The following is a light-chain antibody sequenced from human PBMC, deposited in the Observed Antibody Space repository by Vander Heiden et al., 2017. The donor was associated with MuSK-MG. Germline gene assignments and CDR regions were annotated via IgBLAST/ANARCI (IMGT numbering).Light chain of an antibody. CDR2: EGS. Sequence: DIVMTQTPLSLSVTPGQPASISCKSSQSLLYSDGKTYLYWYLQKPGQPPQLLISEGSNRGSGVPDRFSGSGAGTDFTLKISRVEAEDFGVYYCRQRVQLPWTFGQGTKVEIK. V-gene: IGKV2D-29*01. J-gene: IGKJ1*01. CDR3: RQRVQLPWT. CDR1: QSLLYSDGKTY.